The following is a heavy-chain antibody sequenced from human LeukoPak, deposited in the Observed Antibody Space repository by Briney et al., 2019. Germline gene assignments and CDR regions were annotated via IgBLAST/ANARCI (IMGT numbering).Heavy chain of an antibody. CDR1: GGTFSSYA. D-gene: IGHD3-3*01. V-gene: IGHV1-69*04. CDR2: IIPIFGIA. J-gene: IGHJ4*02. Sequence: SVKVSCKASGGTFSSYAISWVRQAPGRGLEWMGRIIPIFGIANYAQKFQGSVTITADKSTSTAYMELSSLRSEDTAVYYCARSSKVESFDYWGQGTLVTVSS. CDR3: ARSSKVESFDY.